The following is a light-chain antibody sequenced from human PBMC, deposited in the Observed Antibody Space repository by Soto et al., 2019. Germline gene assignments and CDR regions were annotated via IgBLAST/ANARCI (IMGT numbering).Light chain of an antibody. CDR2: AAF. Sequence: EIVLTQSPATLSVSPGETATLSCRASQSVSYNLAWYQQKPGQGPRLLIYAAFTRAPGIPARFSGSGSGTEFTLTISSLQSEDFAVYYCQQYKKWPPLTFGGGTKVEIK. CDR3: QQYKKWPPLT. V-gene: IGKV3-15*01. J-gene: IGKJ4*01. CDR1: QSVSYN.